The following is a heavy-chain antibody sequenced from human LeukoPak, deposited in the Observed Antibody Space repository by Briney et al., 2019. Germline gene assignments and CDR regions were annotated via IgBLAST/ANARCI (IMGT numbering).Heavy chain of an antibody. D-gene: IGHD3-10*01. Sequence: PGGSLRLSCATSGFTLSIFVMHSGRQPPGERLWWVSRINSDATNTNYADYVKGRFTISRDNTKNTVYLQMNSLGAEDTAVYYCARGGWGSSVHFDTWGEGALVTVSS. CDR1: GFTLSIFV. CDR2: INSDATNT. J-gene: IGHJ4*02. CDR3: ARGGWGSSVHFDT. V-gene: IGHV3-74*01.